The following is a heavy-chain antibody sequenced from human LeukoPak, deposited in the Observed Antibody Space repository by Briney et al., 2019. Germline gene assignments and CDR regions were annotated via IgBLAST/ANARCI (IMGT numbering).Heavy chain of an antibody. CDR1: GFTVSTNY. CDR2: IYSAGST. D-gene: IGHD3-9*01. CDR3: ATELLTPLDY. J-gene: IGHJ4*02. Sequence: GGSLRLSCAASGFTVSTNYMNWVRQAPGKGLEWVSVIYSAGSTYYADSVKGRFTISRDNSKNTLYLQMNSLRAEDTAVYYCATELLTPLDYWGQGTLVTVSS. V-gene: IGHV3-53*01.